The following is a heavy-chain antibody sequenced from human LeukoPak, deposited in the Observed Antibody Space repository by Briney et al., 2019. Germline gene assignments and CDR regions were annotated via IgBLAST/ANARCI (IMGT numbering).Heavy chain of an antibody. V-gene: IGHV1-18*01. J-gene: IGHJ6*03. CDR1: GGTFSSYA. D-gene: IGHD6-6*01. CDR2: ISAYNGNT. Sequence: ASVKVSCKASGGTFSSYAISWVRQAPGQGLEWMGWISAYNGNTNYAQKLQGRVTMTTDTSTSTAYMELRSLRSDDTAVYYCAREWSVSSRAYYYYMDVWGKGTTVTVSS. CDR3: AREWSVSSRAYYYYMDV.